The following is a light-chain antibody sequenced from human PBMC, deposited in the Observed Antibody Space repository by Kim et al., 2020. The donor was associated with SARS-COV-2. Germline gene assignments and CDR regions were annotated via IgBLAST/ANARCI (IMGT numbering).Light chain of an antibody. J-gene: IGKJ3*01. V-gene: IGKV1-39*01. CDR3: QQGYITPFT. CDR1: QSISSC. Sequence: DIQMTQSPSSLSASVGDRVTITCRTSQSISSCLNWYHQKPGRAPKLLIYAASTLQGGVPSRFSGSGSETDFTLTISSLQPEDFATYYCQQGYITPFTFGPGTKVDIK. CDR2: AAS.